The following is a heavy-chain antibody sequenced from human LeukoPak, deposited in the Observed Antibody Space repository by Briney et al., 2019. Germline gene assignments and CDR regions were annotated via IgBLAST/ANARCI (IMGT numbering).Heavy chain of an antibody. Sequence: SVKVSCKASGGTFTNYAISWVRQAPGQGLEWMGGIIPMYGTPSYAQNFQGKVTITTDESTSTSYLELNSLRSEDTAVYYCSRPDKAAQYGPFDYWGQGTLVIVSS. D-gene: IGHD6-6*01. CDR1: GGTFTNYA. J-gene: IGHJ4*02. CDR2: IIPMYGTP. V-gene: IGHV1-69*05. CDR3: SRPDKAAQYGPFDY.